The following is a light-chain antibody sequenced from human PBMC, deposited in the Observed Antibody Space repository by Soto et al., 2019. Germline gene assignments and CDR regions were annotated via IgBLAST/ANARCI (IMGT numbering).Light chain of an antibody. J-gene: IGKJ1*01. V-gene: IGKV3-15*01. CDR1: QSVSSN. CDR2: GAS. CDR3: QQYNNSPGT. Sequence: EIVMTQSPATLSVSPGERATLSCRASQSVSSNLAWYQQKPGQAPRLLIYGASTRATGIPARFSGSGSGTELTLTISSLQSEDFAVYYCQQYNNSPGTFGQGTKVEIK.